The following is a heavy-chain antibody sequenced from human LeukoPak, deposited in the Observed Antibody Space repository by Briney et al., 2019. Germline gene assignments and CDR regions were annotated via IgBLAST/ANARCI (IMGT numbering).Heavy chain of an antibody. V-gene: IGHV3-7*01. CDR3: VRAIAVAASY. CDR1: GFIFSDYW. J-gene: IGHJ4*02. CDR2: IKQDGSER. D-gene: IGHD6-13*01. Sequence: GGSLRLSCAASGFIFSDYWMHWVRQAPGRGLEWVANIKQDGSERYYVDSVKGRFTITRDNAKNSLSLQMNSLRAEDTAVYYCVRAIAVAASYWGQGALVTVSS.